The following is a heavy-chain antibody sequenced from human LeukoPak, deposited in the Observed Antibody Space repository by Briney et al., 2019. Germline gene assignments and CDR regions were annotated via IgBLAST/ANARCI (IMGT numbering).Heavy chain of an antibody. CDR2: TANDGSGG. CDR3: ASYTLWYGDS. J-gene: IGHJ4*02. D-gene: IGHD3-10*01. V-gene: IGHV3-30-3*01. CDR1: GFSFSNYA. Sequence: PGGSLRLSCAASGFSFSNYAIHWVRQAPGKGLEWVAVTANDGSGGFYADSVRGRFTISRDNAKNSVCLQMNSLRPEDTAVYYCASYTLWYGDSWGQGTLVTVSS.